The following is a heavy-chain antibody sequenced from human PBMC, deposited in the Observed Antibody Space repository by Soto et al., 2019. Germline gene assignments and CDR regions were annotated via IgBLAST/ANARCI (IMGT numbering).Heavy chain of an antibody. Sequence: ASVKVSCKASGYSFTDYHIHWVRQAPGQGLEWLGRINPKSGGTSTAQKFQGWVTMTRDRSISTVYMELTRLRSDDSSVYFCARGHSTDCSNGVCSFFYNHEMDVWGQGTTVTVSS. J-gene: IGHJ6*02. V-gene: IGHV1-2*04. CDR2: INPKSGGT. CDR3: ARGHSTDCSNGVCSFFYNHEMDV. D-gene: IGHD2-8*01. CDR1: GYSFTDYH.